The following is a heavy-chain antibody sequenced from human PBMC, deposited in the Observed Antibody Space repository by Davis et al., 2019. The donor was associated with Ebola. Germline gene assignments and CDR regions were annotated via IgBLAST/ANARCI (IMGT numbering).Heavy chain of an antibody. V-gene: IGHV3-33*06. J-gene: IGHJ6*02. CDR2: IWYDGSNK. CDR1: GFTFSSYG. D-gene: IGHD2-15*01. CDR3: AKDKFVGYCSGGSCWGGMDV. Sequence: GESLKVSCAASGFTFSSYGMHWVRQAPGKGLEWVAVIWYDGSNKYYADSVKGRFTISRDNSKNMLYLQMNSLRAEDTAVYYCAKDKFVGYCSGGSCWGGMDVWGQGTTVTVSS.